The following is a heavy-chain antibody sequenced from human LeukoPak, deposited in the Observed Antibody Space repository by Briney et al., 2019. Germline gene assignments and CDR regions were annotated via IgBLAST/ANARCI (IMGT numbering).Heavy chain of an antibody. CDR1: GFTFSSYW. Sequence: PGGSLRLSCAASGFTFSSYWMSWVRQAPGKGLEWVVNIKQDGSEKYYVDSVKGRFTISRDNAKNSLYLQMNSLRAEDTAVYYCARALPRLRFLEWFSSGMDVWGQGTTVTVSS. J-gene: IGHJ6*02. V-gene: IGHV3-7*01. CDR3: ARALPRLRFLEWFSSGMDV. CDR2: IKQDGSEK. D-gene: IGHD3-3*01.